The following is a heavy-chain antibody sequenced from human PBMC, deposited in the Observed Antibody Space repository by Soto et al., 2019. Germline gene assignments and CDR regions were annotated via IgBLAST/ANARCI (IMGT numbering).Heavy chain of an antibody. CDR3: AKDPSQTVVPAATNRHNWFDP. V-gene: IGHV3-23*01. CDR1: GFTFSSYA. Sequence: EVQLLESGGGLVQPGGSLRLSCAASGFTFSSYAMSWVRQAPGKGLEWVSAISGSGGSTYYADSVKGRFTISRDNSKNTLYLQMNSLRAEDTAVYYCAKDPSQTVVPAATNRHNWFDPWGQGTLVTVSS. D-gene: IGHD2-2*01. CDR2: ISGSGGST. J-gene: IGHJ5*02.